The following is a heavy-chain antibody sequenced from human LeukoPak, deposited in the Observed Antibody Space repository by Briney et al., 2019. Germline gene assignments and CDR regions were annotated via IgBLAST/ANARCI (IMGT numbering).Heavy chain of an antibody. CDR2: IYMHGVT. J-gene: IGHJ4*02. Sequence: GGSLRLSCAASGYTVSANYMRWVRQAPAKGLEWVSVIYMHGVTYHADSVKGRFTISRDDSKNTVYLQMNSLRAEDTAVYYCAKGGRWLLGSLYFDYWGQGALVTVSS. CDR1: GYTVSANY. D-gene: IGHD5-12*01. V-gene: IGHV3-53*05. CDR3: AKGGRWLLGSLYFDY.